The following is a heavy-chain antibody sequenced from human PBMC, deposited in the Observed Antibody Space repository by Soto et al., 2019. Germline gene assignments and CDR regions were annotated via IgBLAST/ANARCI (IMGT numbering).Heavy chain of an antibody. D-gene: IGHD1-26*01. V-gene: IGHV1-3*01. J-gene: IGHJ6*03. CDR2: INGGTGQA. CDR3: ARGKGKEKSYYNTGLAI. Sequence: ASVKVSCRASGYTFTSHARHWVRQAPGQSLEWMGWINGGTGQAKHSQRFQGGVDVSRGAAAGGTDMGLSSLRSEDTAVYYCARGKGKEKSYYNTGLAIGGNGTTDPV. CDR1: GYTFTSHA.